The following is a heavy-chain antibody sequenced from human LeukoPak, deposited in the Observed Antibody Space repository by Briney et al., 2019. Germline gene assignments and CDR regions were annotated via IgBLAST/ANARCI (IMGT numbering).Heavy chain of an antibody. CDR2: ISSRSNYI. D-gene: IGHD3-10*01. V-gene: IGHV3-21*01. J-gene: IGHJ4*02. CDR1: GVNFSTYT. CDR3: ARDAYYSGSGIYSK. Sequence: GGSLRLSCEVSGVNFSTYTMNWVRQSPRKGLEWVASISSRSNYIYYAESLKGRLTISRDNAKNSLYLQMNSLRAEDTAVYYCARDAYYSGSGIYSKWGQGTLVTVSS.